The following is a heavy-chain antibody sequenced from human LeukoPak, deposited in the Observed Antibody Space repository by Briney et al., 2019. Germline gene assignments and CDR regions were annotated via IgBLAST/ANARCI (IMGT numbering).Heavy chain of an antibody. CDR1: GGSFSGYY. J-gene: IGHJ5*02. V-gene: IGHV4-59*01. Sequence: PSETLSLTCAVYGGSFSGYYWSWIRQPPGKGLEWIGYIYYSGSTNYNPSLKSRVTISVDTSKNQFSLKLSSVTAADTAVYYCARDFRSGHWFDPWGQGTLVTVSS. CDR2: IYYSGST. CDR3: ARDFRSGHWFDP.